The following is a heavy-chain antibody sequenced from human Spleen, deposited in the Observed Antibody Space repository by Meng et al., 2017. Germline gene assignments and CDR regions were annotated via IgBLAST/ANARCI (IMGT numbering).Heavy chain of an antibody. D-gene: IGHD6-19*01. CDR2: IGPDGSEK. J-gene: IGHJ4*02. CDR3: ARDLGIVAERPSNFDY. V-gene: IGHV3-7*01. Sequence: GESLKISCAASGFTFSTFWMSWVRQAPGKGPEWVANIGPDGSEKYYVDSLKGRFTISRDNAKNSLFLQMNSLRPEDTAVYYCARDLGIVAERPSNFDYWGRGTLVTVSS. CDR1: GFTFSTFW.